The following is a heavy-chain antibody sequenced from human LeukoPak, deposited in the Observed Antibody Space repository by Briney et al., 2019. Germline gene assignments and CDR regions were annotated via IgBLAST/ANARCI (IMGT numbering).Heavy chain of an antibody. V-gene: IGHV1-2*02. D-gene: IGHD2-2*01. J-gene: IGHJ6*03. CDR1: GYTFTGYY. Sequence: GASVKVSCKASGYTFTGYYMHWVRQAPGQGLEWMGWINPNSGGTNYAQKLQGRVTMTTDTSTSTAYMELRSLRSDDTAVYYCARVGYCSSTSCYPHRYYYYYMDVWGKGTTVTVSS. CDR2: INPNSGGT. CDR3: ARVGYCSSTSCYPHRYYYYYMDV.